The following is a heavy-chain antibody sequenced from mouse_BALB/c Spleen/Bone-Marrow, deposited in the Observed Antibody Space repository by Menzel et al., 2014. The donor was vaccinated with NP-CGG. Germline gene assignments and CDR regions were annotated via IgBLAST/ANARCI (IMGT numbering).Heavy chain of an antibody. CDR3: TREGVRGAGFAY. V-gene: IGHV1-15*01. CDR2: IHPGSGGA. Sequence: QVQLQQSGAELVRPGASVKLSCKALGYTFTDYEMHWVKQTPVHGLEWIGTIHPGSGGAAYNQKFKGKATLTADKSSSTAYMELSSLTSVDSAVYYCTREGVRGAGFAYWGQGTLVTVSA. D-gene: IGHD2-14*01. CDR1: GYTFTDYE. J-gene: IGHJ3*01.